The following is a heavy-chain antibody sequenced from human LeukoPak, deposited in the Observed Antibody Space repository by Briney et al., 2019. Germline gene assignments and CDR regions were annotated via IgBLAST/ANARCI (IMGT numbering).Heavy chain of an antibody. V-gene: IGHV4-34*01. J-gene: IGHJ4*02. CDR3: AIRITMVRVFDY. CDR2: INHSGST. D-gene: IGHD3-10*01. Sequence: SETLSLTCAVYGGSFSGYYWSWIRQPPGKGLEWIGEINHSGSTNYNPSLKSRVTISVDTSKNQFSLKLSSVTAADTAVYYCAIRITMVRVFDYWGQGTLVTVSS. CDR1: GGSFSGYY.